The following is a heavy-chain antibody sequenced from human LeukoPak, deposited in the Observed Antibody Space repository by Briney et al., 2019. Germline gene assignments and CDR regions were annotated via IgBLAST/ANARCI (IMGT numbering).Heavy chain of an antibody. Sequence: PSETLSLTCTVSGGSISSSSFYWGWIRQPPGKGLEWIGSIYYSGTTYYNPSLKSRATISVGTSKNQFSLKLSSVTAADTAVYYCARDYSDSSGYPGYFDYWGQGTLVTVSS. D-gene: IGHD3-22*01. CDR2: IYYSGTT. CDR3: ARDYSDSSGYPGYFDY. V-gene: IGHV4-39*02. J-gene: IGHJ4*02. CDR1: GGSISSSSFY.